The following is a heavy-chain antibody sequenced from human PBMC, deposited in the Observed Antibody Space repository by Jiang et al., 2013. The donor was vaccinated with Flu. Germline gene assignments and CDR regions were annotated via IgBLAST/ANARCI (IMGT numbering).Heavy chain of an antibody. J-gene: IGHJ4*02. CDR2: INTNTGNP. Sequence: GYTFTSYAMNWVRQAPGQGLEWMGWINTNTGNPTYAQGFTGRFVFSLDTSVSTAYLQICSLKAEDTAVYYCASAVGDGYPSFDYWGQGTLVTVSS. CDR1: GYTFTSYA. D-gene: IGHD5-24*01. V-gene: IGHV7-4-1*01. CDR3: ASAVGDGYPSFDY.